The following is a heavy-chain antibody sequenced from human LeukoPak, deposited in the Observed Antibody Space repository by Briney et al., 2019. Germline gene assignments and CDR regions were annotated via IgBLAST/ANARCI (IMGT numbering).Heavy chain of an antibody. CDR3: ARHDSRITIFGVVIPTQPFDY. V-gene: IGHV4-59*08. CDR2: IYYSGST. J-gene: IGHJ4*02. Sequence: SETLSLTCTVSGGSISSYYWSWIRQPPGKGLEWIGYIYYSGSTNYNPSPKSRVTISVDTSKNQFSLKLSSVTAADTAVYYCARHDSRITIFGVVIPTQPFDYWGQGTLVTVSS. D-gene: IGHD3-3*01. CDR1: GGSISSYY.